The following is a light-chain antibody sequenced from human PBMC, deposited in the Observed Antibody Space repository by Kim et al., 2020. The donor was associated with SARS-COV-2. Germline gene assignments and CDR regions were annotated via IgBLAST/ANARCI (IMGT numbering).Light chain of an antibody. J-gene: IGKJ1*01. CDR3: QQYHKGPPGT. Sequence: FTGERASLTCRASQNVSGGLAWYQQNPGEAPRLLIFGVTTRATGVPARFSGSGAGTDFTLTISSLQSDDFAVYFCQQYHKGPPGTFGQGTKVDIK. CDR1: QNVSGG. V-gene: IGKV3-15*01. CDR2: GVT.